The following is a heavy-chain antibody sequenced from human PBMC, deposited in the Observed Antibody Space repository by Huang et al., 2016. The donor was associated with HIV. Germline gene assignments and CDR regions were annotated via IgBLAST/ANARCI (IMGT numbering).Heavy chain of an antibody. CDR3: ASGGRGNAGFDY. D-gene: IGHD1-26*01. V-gene: IGHV3-53*01. Sequence: EVPLVESGGGLIQPGGSLRLSCAASGFTVTNNYMGWVRQAPGKGLEWVAVIYNGGSTYYADSVKGRFILYRDNSENTLYLQMNSLRVEDTAVYYCASGGRGNAGFDYWGQGTLVTVSS. J-gene: IGHJ4*02. CDR2: IYNGGST. CDR1: GFTVTNNY.